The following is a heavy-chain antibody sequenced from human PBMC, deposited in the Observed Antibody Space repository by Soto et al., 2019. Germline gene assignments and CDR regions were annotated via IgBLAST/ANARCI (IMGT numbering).Heavy chain of an antibody. CDR3: ASQSKWLSDAFDI. CDR2: IYYSGST. D-gene: IGHD3-22*01. V-gene: IGHV4-59*01. J-gene: IGHJ3*02. Sequence: SETLSLTCTVSGGSISSYYWSWIRQPPGKGLEWIGYIYYSGSTNYNPSLKSRVTISVDTSKNQFSLKLSSVTAADTAVYYCASQSKWLSDAFDIWGQGTMVTVSS. CDR1: GGSISSYY.